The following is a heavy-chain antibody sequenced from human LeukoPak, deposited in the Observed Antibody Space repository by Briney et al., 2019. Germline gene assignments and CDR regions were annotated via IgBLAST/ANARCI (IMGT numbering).Heavy chain of an antibody. J-gene: IGHJ4*02. CDR3: ARGNTAMAYLGVY. D-gene: IGHD5-18*01. V-gene: IGHV3-48*01. Sequence: GGSLRLSCAASGFTFSAYDMNWVRQAPGKGLKWLSYISSSSTTKYHADSVKGRFTISRDNSKNTLYLQMNSLRAEDTAVYYCARGNTAMAYLGVYWGQGTLVTVSS. CDR1: GFTFSAYD. CDR2: ISSSSTTK.